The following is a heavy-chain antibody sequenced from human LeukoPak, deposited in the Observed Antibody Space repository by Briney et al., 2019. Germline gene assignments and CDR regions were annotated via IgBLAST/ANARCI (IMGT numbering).Heavy chain of an antibody. Sequence: GGSLRLSCAASGFTFSSYSMNWVRQAPGKGLEWVSYISSSGRSILYADSVKGRFTVSRDNAKNSLYLQMNNLRAEDTAVYYCAREIPSGGYAPDYWGQGTLVTVSS. J-gene: IGHJ4*02. D-gene: IGHD1-26*01. CDR3: AREIPSGGYAPDY. V-gene: IGHV3-21*05. CDR1: GFTFSSYS. CDR2: ISSSGRSI.